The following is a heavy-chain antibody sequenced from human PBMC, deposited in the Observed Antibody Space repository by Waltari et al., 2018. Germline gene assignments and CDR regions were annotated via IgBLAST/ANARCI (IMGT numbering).Heavy chain of an antibody. V-gene: IGHV3-21*01. CDR3: ARGTRALYFDY. CDR2: ISSSSSYI. J-gene: IGHJ4*02. D-gene: IGHD1-1*01. Sequence: EVQLVESGGGLVKPGGSMRLSCAASGFNFSSYSMNWVRQAPGKVLEWVSAISSSSSYIYYADSVKGRFTISRDNAKNSLYLQMNSLRAEDTAVYYCARGTRALYFDYWGQGTLVTVSS. CDR1: GFNFSSYS.